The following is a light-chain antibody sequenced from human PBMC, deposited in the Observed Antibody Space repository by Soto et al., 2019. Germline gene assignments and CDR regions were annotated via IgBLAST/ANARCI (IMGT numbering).Light chain of an antibody. CDR3: QQYDSSPLT. Sequence: EIVLTQSPGTLSLSPGERATLSCRASQSFSSSYLARYQQKPGQAPRLLIYGASNRATGIPDRFSGSGSGTDFTLTISRLEPEDFAVYYCQQYDSSPLTFGQGTKVEIK. V-gene: IGKV3-20*01. CDR1: QSFSSSY. CDR2: GAS. J-gene: IGKJ1*01.